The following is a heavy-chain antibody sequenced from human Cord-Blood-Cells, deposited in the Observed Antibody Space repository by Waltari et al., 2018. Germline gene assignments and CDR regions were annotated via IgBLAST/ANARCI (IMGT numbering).Heavy chain of an antibody. J-gene: IGHJ6*02. CDR1: GGSISSYY. Sequence: QVQLQESGPGLVKPSETLSLTCPVSGGSISSYYWSWIRQPPGKGLECIGYIYYSGSTNDNPSLKSRVTISVDTSKNQFSLKLSSVTAADTAVYYCARVRGSSGWYYYYYGMDVWGQGTTVTVSS. CDR3: ARVRGSSGWYYYYYGMDV. D-gene: IGHD6-19*01. CDR2: IYYSGST. V-gene: IGHV4-59*01.